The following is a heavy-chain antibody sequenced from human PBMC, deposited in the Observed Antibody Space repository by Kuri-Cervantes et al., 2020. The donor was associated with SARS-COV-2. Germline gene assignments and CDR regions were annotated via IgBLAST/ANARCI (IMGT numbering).Heavy chain of an antibody. J-gene: IGHJ4*02. CDR3: ARGGLLWFGELPP. D-gene: IGHD3-10*01. Sequence: ASVKVSCKASGYTFTSYYMHWVRQAPGQGLEWMGITNPSGGSTSYAQKFQGRVTMTRDTSISTAYMELSSLRSEDTAVYYCARGGLLWFGELPPWGQGTLVTVSS. V-gene: IGHV1-46*01. CDR1: GYTFTSYY. CDR2: TNPSGGST.